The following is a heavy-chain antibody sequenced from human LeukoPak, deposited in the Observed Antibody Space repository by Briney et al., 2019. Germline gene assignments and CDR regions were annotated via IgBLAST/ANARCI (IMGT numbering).Heavy chain of an antibody. D-gene: IGHD2-15*01. J-gene: IGHJ4*02. V-gene: IGHV5-51*01. Sequence: GESLKISCKGSGYSFTSSWIGWVRQMPGKGLEWMGIVYPGDSDSRYSPSFQGQVTISADKSTSTAYLQWSSLKASDTAMYYCARLGQFCSGGTCYSGGYDYWGQGTLVTVSS. CDR3: ARLGQFCSGGTCYSGGYDY. CDR1: GYSFTSSW. CDR2: VYPGDSDS.